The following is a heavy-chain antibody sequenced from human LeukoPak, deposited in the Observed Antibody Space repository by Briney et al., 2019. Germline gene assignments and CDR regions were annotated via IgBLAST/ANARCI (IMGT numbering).Heavy chain of an antibody. CDR1: GFTFSSYG. CDR2: IRYDGSNK. J-gene: IGHJ4*02. CDR3: ARDYRYYYDTSY. Sequence: PGGSLRLSCAASGFTFSSYGMRWVRQAPGKGLEWVAFIRYDGSNKYYADSVKGRFTISRDNSKNTLYLQMNSLRAEDTAVYYCARDYRYYYDTSYWGQGTLVTVSS. D-gene: IGHD3-22*01. V-gene: IGHV3-30*02.